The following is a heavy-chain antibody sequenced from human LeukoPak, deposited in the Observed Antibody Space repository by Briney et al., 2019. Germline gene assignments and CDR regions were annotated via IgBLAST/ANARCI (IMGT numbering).Heavy chain of an antibody. CDR2: TFYTGRT. V-gene: IGHV4-39*01. D-gene: IGHD3/OR15-3a*01. Sequence: SEALSLTCTVSGDSIISNIYWWDWVRLPPGKGLEWIGATFYTGRTFYSPSLKSRVTISVDTSKNQFSLDLSSATAADTAVYYCARRRHNFDFYDVWGQGTRVTVSS. CDR1: GDSIISNIYW. J-gene: IGHJ3*01. CDR3: ARRRHNFDFYDV.